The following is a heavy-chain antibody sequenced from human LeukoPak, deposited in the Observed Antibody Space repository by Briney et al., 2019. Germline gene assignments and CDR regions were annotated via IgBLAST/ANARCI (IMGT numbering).Heavy chain of an antibody. J-gene: IGHJ5*02. CDR1: GYTFTSYY. V-gene: IGHV1-46*01. D-gene: IGHD3-3*01. CDR2: NNPSGGST. CDR3: AREVRGYYDFSP. Sequence: ASVKVSCKASGYTFTSYYMHWVRQAPGQGLEWMGINNPSGGSTSYAQKFQGRVTMTRDTSTSTVYMELSSLRSEDTAMYYCAREVRGYYDFSPWGQGTLVTVSS.